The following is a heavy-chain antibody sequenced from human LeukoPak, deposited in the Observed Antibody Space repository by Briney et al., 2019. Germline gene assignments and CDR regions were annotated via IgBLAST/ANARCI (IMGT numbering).Heavy chain of an antibody. CDR3: AIPYSSSWSPFDY. CDR2: INPNSGGT. J-gene: IGHJ4*02. CDR1: GYTFTGYY. D-gene: IGHD6-13*01. V-gene: IGHV1-2*06. Sequence: ASVKVSCKASGYTFTGYYMHWVRQAPGQGLEWMGRINPNSGGTNYAQKFQGRVTMTRDTSISTAYMELSRLRSDATAVYYCAIPYSSSWSPFDYWGQGTLVTVSS.